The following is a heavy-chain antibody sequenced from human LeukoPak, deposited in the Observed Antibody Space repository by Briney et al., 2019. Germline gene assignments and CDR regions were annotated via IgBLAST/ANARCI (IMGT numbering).Heavy chain of an antibody. CDR2: VSGSGGNT. Sequence: GGSLRLSCAASGFTFTNYAMSWVRQAPGKGLEWVSAVSGSGGNTYYADSVKGRFTISRGNSKNTLYLQMNSLRAEDTAVYYCAKDLGPVGATTFDYWGQGALVTVSS. D-gene: IGHD1-26*01. CDR3: AKDLGPVGATTFDY. J-gene: IGHJ4*02. CDR1: GFTFTNYA. V-gene: IGHV3-23*01.